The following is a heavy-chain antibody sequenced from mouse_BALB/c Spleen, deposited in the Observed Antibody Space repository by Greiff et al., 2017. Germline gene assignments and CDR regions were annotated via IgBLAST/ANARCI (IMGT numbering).Heavy chain of an antibody. CDR1: GFTFSSYA. CDR3: ARRLLYYFDY. V-gene: IGHV5-9-3*01. CDR2: ISSGGSYT. Sequence: EVQRVESGGGLVKPGGSLKLSCAASGFTFSSYAMSWVRQTPEKRLEWVATISSGGSYTYYPDSVKGRFTISRDNAKNTLYLQMSSLRSEDTAMYYCARRLLYYFDYWGQGTTLTVSS. J-gene: IGHJ2*01.